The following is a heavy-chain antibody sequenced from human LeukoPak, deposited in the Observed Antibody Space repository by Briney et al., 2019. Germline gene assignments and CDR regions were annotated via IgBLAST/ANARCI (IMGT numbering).Heavy chain of an antibody. Sequence: SETLSLTCTVSGGSISSYYWSWIRQPPGKGLEWIGSIYYSGSTNYNPSLKSRVTISVDTSKSQFSLRLSSVTAADTAVYYCVQNIPGTIEHWGQGTLVTVSS. J-gene: IGHJ1*01. CDR3: VQNIPGTIEH. CDR2: IYYSGST. CDR1: GGSISSYY. D-gene: IGHD1-7*01. V-gene: IGHV4-59*08.